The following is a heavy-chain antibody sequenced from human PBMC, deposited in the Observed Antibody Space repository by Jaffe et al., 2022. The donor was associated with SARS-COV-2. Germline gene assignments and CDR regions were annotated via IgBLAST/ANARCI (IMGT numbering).Heavy chain of an antibody. V-gene: IGHV3-21*01. CDR2: ISSSSSYI. D-gene: IGHD3-22*01. J-gene: IGHJ4*02. CDR1: GFTFSSYS. CDR3: ARDGDYYDSSGYYSH. Sequence: EVQLVESGGGLVKPGGSLRLSCAASGFTFSSYSMNWVRQAPGKGLEWVSSISSSSSYIYYADSVKGRFTISRDNAKNSLYLQMNSLRAEDTAVYYCARDGDYYDSSGYYSHWGQGTLVTVSS.